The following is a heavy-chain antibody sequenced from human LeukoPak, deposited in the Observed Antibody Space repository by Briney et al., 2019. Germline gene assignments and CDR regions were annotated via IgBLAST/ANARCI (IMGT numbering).Heavy chain of an antibody. Sequence: PSETLSLTCTVSGGSISSSSYYWGWIRQPPGKGLEWIGGIYYSGSTYYNPSLKSRVTISVDTSKNQFSLKLSSVTAADTAVYYCARQGEIAVAGIVFDYWGQGTLVTVSS. CDR1: GGSISSSSYY. V-gene: IGHV4-39*01. D-gene: IGHD6-19*01. J-gene: IGHJ4*02. CDR2: IYYSGST. CDR3: ARQGEIAVAGIVFDY.